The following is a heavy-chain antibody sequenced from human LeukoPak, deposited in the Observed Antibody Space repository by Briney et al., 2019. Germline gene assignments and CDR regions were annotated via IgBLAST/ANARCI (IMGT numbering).Heavy chain of an antibody. CDR1: GGSVSSGSYY. J-gene: IGHJ4*02. Sequence: SETLSLTCNVSGGSVSSGSYYWSWIRQPPGKGLEWLGYIYYSGNTNYNPSLKSRVTISVDTSKNQFSLKLSSVTAADTAVYYCAREGLATMIRGIIPYWGQGTLVTVSS. D-gene: IGHD3-10*01. V-gene: IGHV4-61*01. CDR2: IYYSGNT. CDR3: AREGLATMIRGIIPY.